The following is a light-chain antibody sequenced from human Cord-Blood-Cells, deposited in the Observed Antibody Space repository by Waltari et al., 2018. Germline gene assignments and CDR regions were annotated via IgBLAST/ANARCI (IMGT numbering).Light chain of an antibody. CDR1: KLGDEY. V-gene: IGLV3-1*01. CDR3: QAWDSSTAGWV. CDR2: QDS. Sequence: SYELTQPPSVSVSPGQTASITCSGDKLGDEYACWYQQKPGQSPVLVIYQDSKRPSGIPERFSGSNSGNTATLTISGTQAMDEADYYCQAWDSSTAGWVFGGGTKLTVL. J-gene: IGLJ3*02.